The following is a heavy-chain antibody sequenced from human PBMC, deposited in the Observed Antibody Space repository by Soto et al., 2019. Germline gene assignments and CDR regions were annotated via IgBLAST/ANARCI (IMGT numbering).Heavy chain of an antibody. CDR3: AAGXXLPRYY. CDR2: IYHSGST. CDR1: GGSISSGGYS. V-gene: IGHV4-30-2*01. D-gene: IGHD3-10*01. Sequence: QLQLQESGSGLVKPSQTLSLTCAVSGGSISSGGYSWSWIRQPPGKGLEWIGYIYHSGSTYYNPSLKXRVXXXXXXXXXXXXXXXXXXXXXXXXXXYCAAGXXLPRYYWGQGTLVTVSS. J-gene: IGHJ4*02.